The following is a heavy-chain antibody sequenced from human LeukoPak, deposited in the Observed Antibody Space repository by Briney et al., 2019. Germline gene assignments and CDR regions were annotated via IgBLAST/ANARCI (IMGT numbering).Heavy chain of an antibody. CDR2: IYYSGST. V-gene: IGHV4-39*01. Sequence: SETLSLTCTVSGGSISSSSYYWGWIRQPPGKGLEWIGSIYYSGSTYYNPSLKSRVTISVDTSKNQFSLKLSSVTAADTAVYYCARQALTSAHRYATDYWGQGTLVTVSS. J-gene: IGHJ4*02. D-gene: IGHD2-8*01. CDR3: ARQALTSAHRYATDY. CDR1: GGSISSSSYY.